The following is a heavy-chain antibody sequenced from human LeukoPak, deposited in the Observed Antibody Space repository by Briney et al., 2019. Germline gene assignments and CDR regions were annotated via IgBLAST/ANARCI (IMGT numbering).Heavy chain of an antibody. J-gene: IGHJ4*02. V-gene: IGHV1-69*10. D-gene: IGHD5-24*01. Sequence: SVKVSCKASGGTFSSYAISWVRQAPGQGLEWMGWIIPILGIANYAQKFQGRVTITADKSTSTAYMELSSLRSEDTAVYYCARTDRDGYNYWGQGTLVTVSS. CDR3: ARTDRDGYNY. CDR2: IIPILGIA. CDR1: GGTFSSYA.